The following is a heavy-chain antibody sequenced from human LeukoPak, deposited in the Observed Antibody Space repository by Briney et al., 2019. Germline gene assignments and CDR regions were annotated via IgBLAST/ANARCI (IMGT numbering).Heavy chain of an antibody. J-gene: IGHJ6*02. CDR1: GFTFSSYA. V-gene: IGHV3-23*01. Sequence: QSGGFLRLSCAASGFTFSSYAMSWVRQAPGKGLEWVSAISGSGGSTYYADSVKGRFTISRDNSKNTLYLQMNSLRAEDTAVYYCAKDLMIVYYYGMDVWGQGTTVTVSS. CDR2: ISGSGGST. D-gene: IGHD3-22*01. CDR3: AKDLMIVYYYGMDV.